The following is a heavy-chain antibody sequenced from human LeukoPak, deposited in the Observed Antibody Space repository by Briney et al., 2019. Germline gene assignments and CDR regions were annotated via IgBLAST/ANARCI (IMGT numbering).Heavy chain of an antibody. Sequence: SETLSLTCTVSGGSINSGNYLWGWIRQPPGKGLEWIGSISYSGSTYYNPSLKSRVAMPVDTSKNQFSLKVRSVTAPDTAVYYCARLQYYDSRGYYYGFDYWGQGTLVTVSS. CDR1: GGSINSGNYL. V-gene: IGHV4-39*01. J-gene: IGHJ4*02. CDR3: ARLQYYDSRGYYYGFDY. D-gene: IGHD3-22*01. CDR2: ISYSGST.